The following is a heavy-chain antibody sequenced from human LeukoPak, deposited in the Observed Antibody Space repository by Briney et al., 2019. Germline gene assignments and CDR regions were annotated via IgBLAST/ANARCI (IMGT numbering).Heavy chain of an antibody. Sequence: ASVKVSCKASGYTFTGYYMHWVRQAPGQGLEWMGWINPDSGGTNYAQKFQGRVTMTRDTSFSTAYMELSRLRSDDTAVYYCAREIVVVVAVLNWFDPWGQGTLVTVSS. CDR2: INPDSGGT. CDR1: GYTFTGYY. D-gene: IGHD2-15*01. J-gene: IGHJ5*02. V-gene: IGHV1-2*02. CDR3: AREIVVVVAVLNWFDP.